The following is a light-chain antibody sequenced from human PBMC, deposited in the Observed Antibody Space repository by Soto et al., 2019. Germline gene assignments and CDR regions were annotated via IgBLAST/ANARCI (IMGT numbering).Light chain of an antibody. V-gene: IGKV1-39*01. J-gene: IGKJ4*01. CDR3: QQTYTTPLT. Sequence: DIQVTQSPSSLSASVADRVTITCRTSQRISSYLNWFQQKPGKAPKLLIYAASTLQSGVPSRFSGSGSGTHFTLNISDLQPEDFATYYCQQTYTTPLTFGGGTKVEIK. CDR1: QRISSY. CDR2: AAS.